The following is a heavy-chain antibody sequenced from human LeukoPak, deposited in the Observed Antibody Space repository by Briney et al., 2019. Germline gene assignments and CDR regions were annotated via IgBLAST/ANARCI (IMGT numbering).Heavy chain of an antibody. Sequence: SETLSLTCAVYGGSFSGYYCRWIRHPPGKGLEWIGEISHWGTTNYNPSLKSRVSIFVDTSKNQLSLKLSSVTAADTAVYYCARSRSSGWTHTPDYWGQGTLVTVSS. CDR3: ARSRSSGWTHTPDY. CDR2: ISHWGTT. D-gene: IGHD6-19*01. J-gene: IGHJ4*02. V-gene: IGHV4-34*01. CDR1: GGSFSGYY.